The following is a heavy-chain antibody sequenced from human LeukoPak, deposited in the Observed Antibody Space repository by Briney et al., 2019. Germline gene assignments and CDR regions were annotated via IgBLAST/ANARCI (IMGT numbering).Heavy chain of an antibody. J-gene: IGHJ3*02. V-gene: IGHV3-23*01. CDR1: GFTFSSYA. Sequence: GTSLRLSCAASGFTFSSYAMSWVRQAPGKGLEWVSAISGSGGSTYYADSVKGRFTISRDNSKNTLYLQMNSLRAEDTAVYYCAKTLYSSSWYGSDDAFDIWGQGTMVTVSS. CDR3: AKTLYSSSWYGSDDAFDI. D-gene: IGHD6-13*01. CDR2: ISGSGGST.